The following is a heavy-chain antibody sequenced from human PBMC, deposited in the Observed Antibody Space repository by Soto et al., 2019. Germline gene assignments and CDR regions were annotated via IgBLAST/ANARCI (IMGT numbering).Heavy chain of an antibody. V-gene: IGHV4-4*02. D-gene: IGHD2-15*01. CDR1: GGSISSSNW. J-gene: IGHJ5*02. CDR2: IYHSGST. CDR3: ARELGNCSGGSCTTYNWFDP. Sequence: TSETLSLTCAVSGGSISSSNWWSWVRQPPGKGLEWIGEIYHSGSTNYNPSLKSRVTISVDKSKNQFSLKLSSVTAADTAVYYCARELGNCSGGSCTTYNWFDPWGQGTLVTVSS.